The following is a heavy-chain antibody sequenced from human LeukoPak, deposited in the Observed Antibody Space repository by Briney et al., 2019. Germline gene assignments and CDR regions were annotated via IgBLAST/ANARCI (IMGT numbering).Heavy chain of an antibody. CDR2: IYYSGST. CDR1: GGSNSSSSYY. Sequence: SETLSLTCTVSGGSNSSSSYYWGWIRQPPGKGLEWIGSIYYSGSTYYNPSLKSRVTISVDTSKNQFSLKLSSVTAADTAVYYCATRPGYYDSSGYVFNYWGQGTLVTVSS. CDR3: ATRPGYYDSSGYVFNY. D-gene: IGHD3-22*01. V-gene: IGHV4-39*01. J-gene: IGHJ4*02.